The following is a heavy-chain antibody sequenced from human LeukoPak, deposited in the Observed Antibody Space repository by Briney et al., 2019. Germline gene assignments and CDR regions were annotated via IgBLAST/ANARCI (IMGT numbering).Heavy chain of an antibody. CDR1: GDSISSYY. CDR2: MYDSGST. J-gene: IGHJ4*02. CDR3: ARLYYGSGSSLDY. Sequence: SETLSLTCTVSGDSISSYYCSWIRQTPGKGLEWIGYMYDSGSTNYNPSLKSRVTISVDTSKNQFSLKLSSVTAADTAVYYCARLYYGSGSSLDYWGQGTLVTVSS. V-gene: IGHV4-59*01. D-gene: IGHD3-10*01.